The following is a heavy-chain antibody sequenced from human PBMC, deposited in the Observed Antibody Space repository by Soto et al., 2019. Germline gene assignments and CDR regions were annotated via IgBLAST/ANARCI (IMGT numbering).Heavy chain of an antibody. V-gene: IGHV3-30*18. D-gene: IGHD5-18*01. J-gene: IGHJ6*02. Sequence: GGSLRLSCTAGGFTFNHFGMHWVRQAPGKGLEWVAVISSDGSQKYYADSVKGRFTISRDNSKNTLYLQMNSLRAEDTAVYYCAKEGGYSYGYGPYYYYYGMDVWGQGTTVTVSS. CDR1: GFTFNHFG. CDR3: AKEGGYSYGYGPYYYYYGMDV. CDR2: ISSDGSQK.